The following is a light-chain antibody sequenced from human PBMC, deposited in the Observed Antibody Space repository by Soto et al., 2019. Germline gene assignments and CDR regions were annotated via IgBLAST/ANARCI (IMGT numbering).Light chain of an antibody. V-gene: IGKV1-27*01. CDR2: AAS. CDR3: QRHYNVPFT. CDR1: QGIKNY. J-gene: IGKJ4*02. Sequence: EIPMTQSPSSLSVSVGDRVSITCRARQGIKNYLAWYQQKPGEIPKLLIYAASTLDSGIPPRFSGSGSGTDFTLTINNLQPDDVATDYCQRHYNVPFTLGGGTNVEIK.